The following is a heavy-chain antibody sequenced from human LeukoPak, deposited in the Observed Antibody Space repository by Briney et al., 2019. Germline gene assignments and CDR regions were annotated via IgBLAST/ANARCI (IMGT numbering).Heavy chain of an antibody. J-gene: IGHJ6*03. CDR2: MNPNSGNT. CDR3: ARGPPYYDFWSGYYYYYMDV. CDR1: GYTFTSYD. V-gene: IGHV1-8*01. Sequence: ASVKVSCKASGYTFTSYDINWVRQAAGLGLEWMGWMNPNSGNTGYAQKFQGRVNMTRNTSISTAYMELSSLRSEDTAVYYCARGPPYYDFWSGYYYYYMDVWGRGTTVTVSS. D-gene: IGHD3-3*01.